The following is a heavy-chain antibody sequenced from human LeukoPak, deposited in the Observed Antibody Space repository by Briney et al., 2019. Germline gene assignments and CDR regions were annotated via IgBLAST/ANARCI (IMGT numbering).Heavy chain of an antibody. CDR1: GYTISSGYY. V-gene: IGHV4-38-2*02. CDR2: IYQSGST. Sequence: SETLSLTCTVSGYTISSGYYWGWIRQPPGKGLEWIGSIYQSGSTYYNPSFKSRVTISVDTSKNQFSLKLISVTAADTAVYYCARELYCSGGSCHSRDAFDIWGQGTMVTVSS. J-gene: IGHJ3*02. CDR3: ARELYCSGGSCHSRDAFDI. D-gene: IGHD2-15*01.